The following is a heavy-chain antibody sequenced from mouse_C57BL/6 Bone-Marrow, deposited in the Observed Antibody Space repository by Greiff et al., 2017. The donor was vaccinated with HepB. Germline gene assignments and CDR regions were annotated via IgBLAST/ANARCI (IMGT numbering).Heavy chain of an antibody. J-gene: IGHJ3*01. V-gene: IGHV1-82*01. CDR2: IYPGDGDT. D-gene: IGHD2-4*01. CDR1: GYAFSSSW. CDR3: AREGLRRFAY. Sequence: VKLQQSGPELVKPGASVKISCKASGYAFSSSWMNWVKQRPGKGLEWIGRIYPGDGDTNYNGKFKGKATLTADKSSSTAYMQLSSLTSEDSAVYFCAREGLRRFAYWGQGTLVTVSA.